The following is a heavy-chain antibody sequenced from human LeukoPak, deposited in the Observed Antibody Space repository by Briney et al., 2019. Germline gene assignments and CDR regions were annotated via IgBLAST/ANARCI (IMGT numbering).Heavy chain of an antibody. CDR2: ISHTGDIK. CDR1: EFTFGNSA. D-gene: IGHD6-19*01. J-gene: IGHJ4*02. CDR3: ARAPSQWPGY. Sequence: PGGSLRLSCTASEFTFGNSAMTWVRQAPGKGLEWVSTISHTGDIKYHADSVKGRFTVSRDNAKNSLYLQMNSLRAEDTAVYYCARAPSQWPGYWGQGTLVTVSS. V-gene: IGHV3-23*01.